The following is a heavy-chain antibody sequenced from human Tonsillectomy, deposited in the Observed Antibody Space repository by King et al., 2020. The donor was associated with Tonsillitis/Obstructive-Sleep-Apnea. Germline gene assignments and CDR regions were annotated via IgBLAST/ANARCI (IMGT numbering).Heavy chain of an antibody. CDR2: IKRKNDGGTT. V-gene: IGHV3-15*01. CDR1: GFTFSNAW. J-gene: IGHJ4*02. D-gene: IGHD2-2*01. Sequence: EVQLVESGGGFVKPVGSLRLSCAASGFTFSNAWMSWVRQAPGMGLEWVGRIKRKNDGGTTDYAAPVKGRFTISSDDSKNTLYLQMNSLKTEDTAVYYCTTEPSPHSSNDYWGQGTLVTVSS. CDR3: TTEPSPHSSNDY.